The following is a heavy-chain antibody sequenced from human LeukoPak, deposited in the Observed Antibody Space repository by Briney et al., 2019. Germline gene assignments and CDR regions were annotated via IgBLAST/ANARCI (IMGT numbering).Heavy chain of an antibody. D-gene: IGHD3-22*01. CDR1: GGSISSSNSY. CDR3: ARYYYDSRLFDY. Sequence: SETLSPTCTVSGGSISSSNSYWGWIRQPPGKGLEWIGTLYHTGSTYYNPSLKSRVTISVDTSKNQFSLNLSSVTAADTAVYYCARYYYDSRLFDYWGQGTLVTVSS. CDR2: LYHTGST. V-gene: IGHV4-39*01. J-gene: IGHJ4*02.